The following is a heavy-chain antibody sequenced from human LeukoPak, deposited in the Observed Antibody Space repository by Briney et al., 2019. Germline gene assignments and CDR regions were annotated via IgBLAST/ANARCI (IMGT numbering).Heavy chain of an antibody. CDR2: IYYSGST. CDR3: ARALGPMITFGGVIVTWFDP. CDR1: GGSISSYY. Sequence: PSETPSLTCTVSGGSISSYYWSWIRQPPGKGLEWIGYIYYSGSTNYNPSLKSRVTISVDTSKNQFSLKLSSVTAADTVVYYCARALGPMITFGGVIVTWFDPWGQGILVTVSS. D-gene: IGHD3-16*02. V-gene: IGHV4-59*01. J-gene: IGHJ5*02.